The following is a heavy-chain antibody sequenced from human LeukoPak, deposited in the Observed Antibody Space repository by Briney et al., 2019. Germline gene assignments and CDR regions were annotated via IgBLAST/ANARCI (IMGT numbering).Heavy chain of an antibody. V-gene: IGHV4-59*01. CDR3: ARVLEDYDFWSGYPYYFDY. J-gene: IGHJ4*02. D-gene: IGHD3-3*01. CDR2: IYYSGST. Sequence: SETLSLTCTVSGGSIRSYYWSWIRQPPGKGLEWIGYIYYSGSTNYNPSLKSRVTISVDTSKNQFSLKLSSVTAADTAVYYCARVLEDYDFWSGYPYYFDYWGQGTLVTVSS. CDR1: GGSIRSYY.